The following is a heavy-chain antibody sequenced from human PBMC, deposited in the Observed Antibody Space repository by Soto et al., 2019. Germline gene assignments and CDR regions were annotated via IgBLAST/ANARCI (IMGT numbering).Heavy chain of an antibody. CDR1: GFTFSSYG. D-gene: IGHD6-19*01. CDR2: ISGSGGSP. J-gene: IGHJ4*02. V-gene: IGHV3-23*01. Sequence: EVQLLESGGGLVQPGGSLRLSCAASGFTFSSYGMSWVRQAPGKGLEWVSTISGSGGSPYYADSVKGRFTISRDNSKNTLYVQMNSLRAEDTAVYYCAKSGALYSSGWSYWGQGTLVTVSS. CDR3: AKSGALYSSGWSY.